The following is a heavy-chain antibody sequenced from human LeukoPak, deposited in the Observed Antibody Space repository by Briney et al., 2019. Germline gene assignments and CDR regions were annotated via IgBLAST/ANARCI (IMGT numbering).Heavy chain of an antibody. Sequence: ASVKVSCKASGYTFTGYYMHWVRQAPGQGLEWMGWINPNSGGTNYAQKFQGWVTMTRDTSISTAYMELSRLRSDDTAVYYCARGLVEMATRYFDLWGRGTLVTVSS. D-gene: IGHD5-24*01. CDR3: ARGLVEMATRYFDL. V-gene: IGHV1-2*04. CDR1: GYTFTGYY. CDR2: INPNSGGT. J-gene: IGHJ2*01.